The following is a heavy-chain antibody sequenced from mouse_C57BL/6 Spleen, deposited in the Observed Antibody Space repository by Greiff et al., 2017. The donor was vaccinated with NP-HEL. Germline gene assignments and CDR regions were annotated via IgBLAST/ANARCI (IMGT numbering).Heavy chain of an antibody. CDR3: ARARDDYGGFAY. Sequence: EVKLMESGPGMVKPSQSLSLTCTVTGYSITSGYDWHWIRHFPGNKLEWMGYISYSGSTNYNPSLKSRISITHDTSKNHFFLKLNSVTTEDTATYYCARARDDYGGFAYWGQGTLVTVSA. J-gene: IGHJ3*01. V-gene: IGHV3-1*01. CDR2: ISYSGST. D-gene: IGHD2-4*01. CDR1: GYSITSGYD.